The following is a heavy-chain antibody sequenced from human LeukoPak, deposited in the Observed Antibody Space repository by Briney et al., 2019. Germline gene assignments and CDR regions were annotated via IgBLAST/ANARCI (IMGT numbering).Heavy chain of an antibody. CDR1: GGTFSSYA. Sequence: GASVKVSCKASGGTFSSYAISWVRQAPGQGLEWMGRIIPIFGIANYAQKFQGRVTITADKSTSTACMELSSLRSEDTAVYYCASVSINGPTTDYYYYGMDVWGQGTTVTVSS. V-gene: IGHV1-69*04. CDR2: IIPIFGIA. J-gene: IGHJ6*02. CDR3: ASVSINGPTTDYYYYGMDV. D-gene: IGHD2/OR15-2a*01.